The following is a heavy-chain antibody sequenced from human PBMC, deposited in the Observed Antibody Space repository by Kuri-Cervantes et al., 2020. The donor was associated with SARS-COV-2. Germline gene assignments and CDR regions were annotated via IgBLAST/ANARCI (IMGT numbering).Heavy chain of an antibody. J-gene: IGHJ3*02. V-gene: IGHV4-39*01. CDR1: GGSISSSSYY. CDR2: IYYSGST. CDR3: ARQAVAVEYSSSSGAFDI. D-gene: IGHD6-6*01. Sequence: GSLRLSCTVSGGSISSSSYYWGWIRQPPGKGLEWIGSIYYSGSTYYNPSLKSRVTISVDTSKNQFSLKLSSVTAADTAVYCCARQAVAVEYSSSSGAFDIWGQGTMVTVSS.